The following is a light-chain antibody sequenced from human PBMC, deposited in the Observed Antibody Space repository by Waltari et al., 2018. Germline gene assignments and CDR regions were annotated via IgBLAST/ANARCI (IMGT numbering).Light chain of an antibody. CDR1: QSISVY. CDR3: LQRSQWQQFT. CDR2: DAS. J-gene: IGKJ3*01. V-gene: IGKV3-11*01. Sequence: EIVLTQSPLPLSLSPGESSTISCRASQSISVYLAWSQHRPGQSPRLLIYDASKRAPGIPARFSGYGSGTDFTLTISSVEPDDFAVYYCLQRSQWQQFTFGPGTKLDIK.